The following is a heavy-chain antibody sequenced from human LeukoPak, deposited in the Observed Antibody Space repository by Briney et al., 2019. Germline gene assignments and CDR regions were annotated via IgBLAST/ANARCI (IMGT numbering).Heavy chain of an antibody. J-gene: IGHJ5*02. CDR3: ARGPKVYCSSTSCPPWFDP. V-gene: IGHV4-34*01. CDR2: INHSGST. Sequence: SETPSLTCAVYGGSFSGYYWSWICQPPGKGLEWIGEINHSGSTNYNPSLKSRVTISVDTSKNQFSLKLSSVTAADTAVYYCARGPKVYCSSTSCPPWFDPWGQGTLVTVSS. CDR1: GGSFSGYY. D-gene: IGHD2-2*01.